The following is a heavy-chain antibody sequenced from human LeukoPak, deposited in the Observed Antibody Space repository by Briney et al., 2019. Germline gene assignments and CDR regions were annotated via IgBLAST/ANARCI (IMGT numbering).Heavy chain of an antibody. CDR3: ARSEGELLNY. J-gene: IGHJ4*02. CDR1: GVSISSSRYY. Sequence: SETLSLTCTVSGVSISSSRYYWGWIRQPPGKGLEWIGSIYYSGSTYYNPSLKSRVTISVDTSKNQFSLKLSSVTAADTAVYYCARSEGELLNYWGQGTLGTVSS. V-gene: IGHV4-39*01. CDR2: IYYSGST. D-gene: IGHD1-26*01.